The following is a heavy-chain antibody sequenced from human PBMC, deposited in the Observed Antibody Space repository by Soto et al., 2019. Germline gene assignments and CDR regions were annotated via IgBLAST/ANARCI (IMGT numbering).Heavy chain of an antibody. CDR3: ARVDSSGWYYYFDY. Sequence: SLRLSCAASGFTFSSYAMHWVRQAAGKGLEWVAVISYDGSNKYYADSVKGRFTISRDNSKNTLYLQMNSLRAEDTAVYYCARVDSSGWYYYFDYWGQGTLVTVSS. V-gene: IGHV3-30-3*01. J-gene: IGHJ4*02. CDR1: GFTFSSYA. D-gene: IGHD6-19*01. CDR2: ISYDGSNK.